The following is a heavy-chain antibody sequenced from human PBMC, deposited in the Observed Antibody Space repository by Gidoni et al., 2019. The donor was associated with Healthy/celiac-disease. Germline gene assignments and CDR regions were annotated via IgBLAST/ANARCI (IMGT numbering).Heavy chain of an antibody. D-gene: IGHD6-13*01. CDR1: GFSLSTSGVG. CDR2: IYWDDDK. V-gene: IGHV2-5*02. J-gene: IGHJ3*02. CDR3: AHSLFGYSSSWIRRTSDENDAFDI. Sequence: QITLKESGPTLVKPTQTLTLTCTFSGFSLSTSGVGVGWILQPPGKALEWLALIYWDDDKRYSPSLKSRLTITKDTSKNQVVLTMTNMDPVDTATYYCAHSLFGYSSSWIRRTSDENDAFDIWGQGTMVTVSS.